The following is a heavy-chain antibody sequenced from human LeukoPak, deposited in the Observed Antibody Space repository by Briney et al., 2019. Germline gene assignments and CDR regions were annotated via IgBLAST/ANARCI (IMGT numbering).Heavy chain of an antibody. CDR1: GYTFTNYD. D-gene: IGHD6-19*01. V-gene: IGHV1-18*01. CDR3: ARSPRIAVAGTGY. Sequence: ASVKVSCKASGYTFTNYDIHWVRQAPGQGLEWMGWISAYNGNTNYAQKLQGRVTMTTDTSTSTAYMELRSLRSDDTAVYYCARSPRIAVAGTGYWGQGTLVTVSS. CDR2: ISAYNGNT. J-gene: IGHJ4*02.